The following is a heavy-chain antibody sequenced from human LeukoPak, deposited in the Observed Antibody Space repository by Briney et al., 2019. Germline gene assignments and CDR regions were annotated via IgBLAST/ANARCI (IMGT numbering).Heavy chain of an antibody. Sequence: GGSLRLSCAASGFSFTNYYMHWVRQAPGKGLVWVSRIKTDGSIISYADSVKGRFTISRDNAENTLYLQMNSLGAEDTAVYYCARVGQGEWFFDLWGRGTLVTVSS. D-gene: IGHD1-26*01. J-gene: IGHJ2*01. CDR2: IKTDGSII. CDR3: ARVGQGEWFFDL. V-gene: IGHV3-74*01. CDR1: GFSFTNYY.